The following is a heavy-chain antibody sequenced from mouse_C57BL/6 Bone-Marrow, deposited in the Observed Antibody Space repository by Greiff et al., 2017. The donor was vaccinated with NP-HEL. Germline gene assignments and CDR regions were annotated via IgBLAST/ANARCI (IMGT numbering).Heavy chain of an antibody. V-gene: IGHV2-2*01. CDR1: GFSLTSYG. D-gene: IGHD1-1*01. J-gene: IGHJ2*01. CDR2: IWSGGST. CDR3: AREGDYYPFFDY. Sequence: QVQLKQPGPGLVQPSQSLSITCTVSGFSLTSYGVHWVRQSPGKGLEWLGVIWSGGSTDYNAAFISRLSISKDNSKSQVFFKMNSLQADDTAIYYCAREGDYYPFFDYWGQGTTLTVSS.